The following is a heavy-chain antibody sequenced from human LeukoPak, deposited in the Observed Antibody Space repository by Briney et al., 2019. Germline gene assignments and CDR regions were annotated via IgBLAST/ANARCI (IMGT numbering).Heavy chain of an antibody. CDR2: IRYDGSNK. CDR3: AKASRTYSSGWYEYFQH. Sequence: GGSLRLSCAASGFTFSRYGMHWVRQAPGKGLEWVSFIRYDGSNKYYADSVKGRFTISRDNSKNTLYLQMNSLRAEDTAVYYCAKASRTYSSGWYEYFQHWGQGTLVTVSS. D-gene: IGHD6-19*01. V-gene: IGHV3-30*02. CDR1: GFTFSRYG. J-gene: IGHJ1*01.